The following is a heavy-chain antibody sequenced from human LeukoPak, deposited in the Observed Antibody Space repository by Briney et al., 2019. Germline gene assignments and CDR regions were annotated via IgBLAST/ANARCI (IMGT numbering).Heavy chain of an antibody. J-gene: IGHJ3*02. CDR3: ARELDSSGWYDAFDI. CDR1: GFTFSSYS. V-gene: IGHV3-21*01. CDR2: ISSSSSYI. D-gene: IGHD6-19*01. Sequence: GGSLRLSCAASGFTFSSYSMNWVRQAPGKGLEWVSSISSSSSYIYYADSVKGRFTISRDNAKNSLYLQMNSLRAEDTAVYYCARELDSSGWYDAFDIWGQGTMVTVSS.